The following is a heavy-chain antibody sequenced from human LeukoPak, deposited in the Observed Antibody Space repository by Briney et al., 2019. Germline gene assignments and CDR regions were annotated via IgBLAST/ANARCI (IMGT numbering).Heavy chain of an antibody. D-gene: IGHD2-15*01. J-gene: IGHJ4*02. CDR1: GGSISSSNW. Sequence: SETLSLTCAVSGGSISSSNWWSWVRQPPGKGLEWIGEIYHSGSTNYNPSLKSRVTISVDKSKNQFSLKLSSVTAADTAVYYCARDSCRYSGGSCYDYWGQGTLVTVSS. CDR2: IYHSGST. CDR3: ARDSCRYSGGSCYDY. V-gene: IGHV4-4*02.